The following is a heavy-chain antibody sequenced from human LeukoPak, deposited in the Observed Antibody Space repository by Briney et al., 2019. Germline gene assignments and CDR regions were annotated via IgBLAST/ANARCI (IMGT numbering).Heavy chain of an antibody. CDR1: GFTFSSYS. D-gene: IGHD2-2*01. Sequence: GGSLRLSCAASGFTFSSYSMNWVRQAPGKGLEWVSYISSSSSTIYYADSVKGRFTISRDNAKNSLYLQMNSLRAEDTAVYYCARDPTTHPAQVVPAAHFDYWGQGTLVTVPS. J-gene: IGHJ4*02. V-gene: IGHV3-48*01. CDR2: ISSSSSTI. CDR3: ARDPTTHPAQVVPAAHFDY.